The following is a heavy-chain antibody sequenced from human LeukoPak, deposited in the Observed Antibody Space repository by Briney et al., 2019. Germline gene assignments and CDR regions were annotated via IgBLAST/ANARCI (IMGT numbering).Heavy chain of an antibody. CDR3: ARGVTHGSWYTRNYYYYYMDV. Sequence: GGSLRLSCAASGFTFSNYWMHWVRQAPGKGLVWVSRINSDGSSTNYADSVEGRFTISRDNAKNTLYLQMNSLRAEDTAVYYCARGVTHGSWYTRNYYYYYMDVWGKGTTVTVSS. V-gene: IGHV3-74*01. CDR2: INSDGSST. D-gene: IGHD6-13*01. CDR1: GFTFSNYW. J-gene: IGHJ6*03.